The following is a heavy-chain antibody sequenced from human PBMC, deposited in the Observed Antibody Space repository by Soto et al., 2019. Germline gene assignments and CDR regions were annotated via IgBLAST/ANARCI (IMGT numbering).Heavy chain of an antibody. CDR2: INRYGSST. J-gene: IGHJ4*02. CDR1: GLTFSESW. Sequence: GGSLRLCCAASGLTFSESWMHWVRQAPGKGLVWVSRINRYGSSTTYADFVKGPFTISRDNAKNTLYLQMNSLGVEDAAVYYCARGVNGDSDYWGQGTLVTVSS. V-gene: IGHV3-74*01. D-gene: IGHD4-17*01. CDR3: ARGVNGDSDY.